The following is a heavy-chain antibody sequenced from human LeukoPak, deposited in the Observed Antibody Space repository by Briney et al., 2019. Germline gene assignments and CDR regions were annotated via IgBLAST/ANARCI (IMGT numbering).Heavy chain of an antibody. CDR1: GFTFSSYA. CDR2: ISGSGGST. J-gene: IGHJ3*02. D-gene: IGHD7-27*01. CDR3: AKDLGYLDAFDI. V-gene: IGHV3-23*01. Sequence: GGSLRLSCAASGFTFSSYAMSWVRQAPGKGLEWVSAISGSGGSTYYADSVKGRFTISRDNAKNSLYLQMNSLRAEDTAVYYCAKDLGYLDAFDIWGQGTMVTVSS.